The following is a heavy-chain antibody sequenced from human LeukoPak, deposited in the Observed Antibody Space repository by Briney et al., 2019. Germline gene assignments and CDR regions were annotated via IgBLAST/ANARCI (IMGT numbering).Heavy chain of an antibody. J-gene: IGHJ2*01. V-gene: IGHV4-34*01. D-gene: IGHD6-13*01. CDR3: ARKTRTSSWPAYWYFDL. CDR1: GGSFSGYY. CDR2: INHSGST. Sequence: KPSETLSLTCAVYGGSFSGYYWSWIRQPPGKGLEWIGEINHSGSTNYNPSLKSRVTISVDTSKNQFSLKLSSVTAADTAVYYCARKTRTSSWPAYWYFDLWGRGTLVTVSS.